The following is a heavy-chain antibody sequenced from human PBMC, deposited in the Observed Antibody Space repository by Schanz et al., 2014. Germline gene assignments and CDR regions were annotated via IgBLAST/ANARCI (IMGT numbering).Heavy chain of an antibody. CDR2: IKQDESER. CDR1: GFTFSTYW. CDR3: ARVYRWQHILGHFDS. V-gene: IGHV3-7*03. Sequence: EVQLVESGGGLVQPGGSLRLSCAASGFTFSTYWMSWVRQAPGKGLEWVANIKQDESERSYVDSMKGRFTISRDNAKNSLYLQMNSLRAEDTAVYYCARVYRWQHILGHFDSWGQGSLVTVSS. D-gene: IGHD6-13*01. J-gene: IGHJ4*02.